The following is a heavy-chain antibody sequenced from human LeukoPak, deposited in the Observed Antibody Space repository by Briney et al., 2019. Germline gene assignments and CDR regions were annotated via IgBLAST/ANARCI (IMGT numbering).Heavy chain of an antibody. J-gene: IGHJ3*02. D-gene: IGHD3-22*01. CDR2: IHYDSSTE. CDR1: GFAFSSYG. CDR3: AREYPGHYYDSSGYYSNDAFDI. V-gene: IGHV3-30*02. Sequence: GGSLRLSCAASGFAFSSYGMHWVRQAPGKGLEWVAYIHYDSSTEDYADSVKGRFTISRDNSKNTLFLQMNNLRAEDTAVYYCAREYPGHYYDSSGYYSNDAFDIWGQGTMVTVSA.